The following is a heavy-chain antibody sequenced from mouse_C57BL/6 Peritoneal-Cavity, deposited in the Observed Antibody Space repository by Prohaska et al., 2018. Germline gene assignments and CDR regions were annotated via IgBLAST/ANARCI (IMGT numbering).Heavy chain of an antibody. V-gene: IGHV11-2*01. J-gene: IGHJ1*03. CDR3: MRYGNYWYFDV. CDR2: INSYGSAI. Sequence: EVQLLETGGGLVQPGGSRGLSCEGSGFTFSGFWMSWVRQTPGKTLAWIGDINSYGSAINYAPSIKDRFTIFRDNDKSTLYLQMSNVRSEDTATYFCMRYGNYWYFDVWGTGTTVTVSS. CDR1: GFTFSGFW. D-gene: IGHD2-1*01.